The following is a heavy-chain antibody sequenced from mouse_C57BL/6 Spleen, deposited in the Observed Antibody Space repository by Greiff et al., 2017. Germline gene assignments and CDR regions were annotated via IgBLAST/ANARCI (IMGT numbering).Heavy chain of an antibody. V-gene: IGHV1-52*01. J-gene: IGHJ1*02. D-gene: IGHD1-1*01. CDR2: IDPSDSET. CDR3: ARNGENYYGRSGYFDV. Sequence: QVQLQQPGAELVRPGSSVKLSCKASGYTFTSYWMHWVKQRPIQGLEWIGNIDPSDSETQYNQKFKDKATVTVDKSSSTAYMQLSSLTSEDSAVYYCARNGENYYGRSGYFDVWGTGTTVTVSS. CDR1: GYTFTSYW.